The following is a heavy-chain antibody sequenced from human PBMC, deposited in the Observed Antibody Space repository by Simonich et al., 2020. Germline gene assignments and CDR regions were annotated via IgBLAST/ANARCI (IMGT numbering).Heavy chain of an antibody. D-gene: IGHD6-13*01. J-gene: IGHJ6*02. CDR1: GYSISSGYY. CDR3: ARVGYSNYYYYGMDV. V-gene: IGHV4-38-2*01. CDR2: IYHSGST. Sequence: QVQLQESGPGLVKPSETLSLTCAVSGYSISSGYYWGWIRQPPGKGLEWIGSIYHSGSTYYTPSLKSRGTISVDTSKNQFSLKLSSVTAADTAVYYCARVGYSNYYYYGMDVWGQGTTVTVSS.